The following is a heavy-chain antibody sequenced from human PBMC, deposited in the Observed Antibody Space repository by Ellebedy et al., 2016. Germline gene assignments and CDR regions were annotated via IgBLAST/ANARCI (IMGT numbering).Heavy chain of an antibody. D-gene: IGHD2-15*01. CDR2: ISYDGSNK. CDR1: GFTFSSYA. CDR3: AREAGGGDAFDI. V-gene: IGHV3-30*04. Sequence: GESLKISCAASGFTFSSYAMHWVRQAPGKGLEWVAVISYDGSNKYYADSVKGRFTISRDNAKNSLYLQMNSLRAEDTAVYYCAREAGGGDAFDIWGQGTMVTVSS. J-gene: IGHJ3*02.